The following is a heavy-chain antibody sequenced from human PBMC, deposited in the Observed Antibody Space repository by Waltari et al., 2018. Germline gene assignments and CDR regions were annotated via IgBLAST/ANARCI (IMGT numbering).Heavy chain of an antibody. D-gene: IGHD2-2*03. V-gene: IGHV4-39*07. Sequence: QLQLQESGPGLVKPSETLSLTCTVSGGSISSSSYYWGWIRQPPGKGLEWIGSIYYSGSTYYNPSLKSRVTISVDTSKNQFSLKLSSVTAADTAVYYCASSLDSSSYYYGMDVWGQGP. CDR2: IYYSGST. CDR1: GGSISSSSYY. CDR3: ASSLDSSSYYYGMDV. J-gene: IGHJ6*02.